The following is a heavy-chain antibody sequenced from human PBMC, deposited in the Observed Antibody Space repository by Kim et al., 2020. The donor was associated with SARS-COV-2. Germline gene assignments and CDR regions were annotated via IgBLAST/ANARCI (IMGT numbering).Heavy chain of an antibody. CDR1: GGSFSGYY. CDR3: ARVPGYYFDY. D-gene: IGHD3-9*01. CDR2: INHSGST. J-gene: IGHJ4*02. Sequence: SETLSLTCAVYGGSFSGYYWSWIRQPPGKGLEWIWEINHSGSTNYNPSLKSRVTISVDTSKNQFSLKLSSVTAADTAVYYCARVPGYYFDYWGQGTLVTVSS. V-gene: IGHV4-34*01.